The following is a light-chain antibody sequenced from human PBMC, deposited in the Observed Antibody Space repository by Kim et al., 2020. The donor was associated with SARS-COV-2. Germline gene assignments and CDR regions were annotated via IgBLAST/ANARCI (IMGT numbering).Light chain of an antibody. CDR1: QDISNY. CDR2: DAS. J-gene: IGKJ2*01. Sequence: LSASIGDRVTITCQASQDISNYLNWYQQKPGKAPKLLIYDASILKTGVPLRFSGSGSGTDFTFTISSLQPEDIGTYYCQQYDNLYTFGQGTKLEI. CDR3: QQYDNLYT. V-gene: IGKV1-33*01.